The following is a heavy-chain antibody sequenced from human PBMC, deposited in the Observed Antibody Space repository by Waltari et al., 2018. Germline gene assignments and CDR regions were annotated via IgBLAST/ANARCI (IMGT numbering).Heavy chain of an antibody. CDR3: ARGARRTTVTTGWWYFDL. J-gene: IGHJ2*01. CDR1: GFTYSMYW. D-gene: IGHD4-17*01. Sequence: EVQLVESGGGLVQPGGSLRLSCEASGFTYSMYWMHWVRQSPGKGLVWVSRSNGDGSSTSYADSVKVRFTISKDNAKNTVYLQMNSLRAEDTAIYYCARGARRTTVTTGWWYFDLWGRGTLVTVSS. CDR2: SNGDGSST. V-gene: IGHV3-74*01.